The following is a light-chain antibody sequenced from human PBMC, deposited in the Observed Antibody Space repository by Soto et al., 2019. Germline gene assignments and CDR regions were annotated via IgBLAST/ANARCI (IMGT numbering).Light chain of an antibody. Sequence: EVVLTQSPVTLSVSPGEGATLSCWASQSVRSNLAWYQQKPGQAPRLLIYGASTRATGIPARFSGSGSGTEFTLTISSLQSEDFAVYYCQQYNNWPPYTFGQGTKLEIK. CDR1: QSVRSN. V-gene: IGKV3-15*01. CDR2: GAS. CDR3: QQYNNWPPYT. J-gene: IGKJ2*01.